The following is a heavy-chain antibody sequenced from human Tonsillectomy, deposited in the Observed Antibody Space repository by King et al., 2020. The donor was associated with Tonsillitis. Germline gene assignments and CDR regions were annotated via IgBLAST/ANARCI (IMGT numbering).Heavy chain of an antibody. CDR2: IYYSGRT. CDR1: GGSINRYY. Sequence: QLPESGPGLVKPLETLALTCTVSGGSINRYYWSWILQPPGEGLGWVGYIYYSGRTNINPSLKSRGSISVDTAKNQFTLNLTSVTAADTAVYYCARRGSGWSHFDYWGQGTLVTVSS. V-gene: IGHV4-59*01. CDR3: ARRGSGWSHFDY. D-gene: IGHD6-13*01. J-gene: IGHJ4*02.